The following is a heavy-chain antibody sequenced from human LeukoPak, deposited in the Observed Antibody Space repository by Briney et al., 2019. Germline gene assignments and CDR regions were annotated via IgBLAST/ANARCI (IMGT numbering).Heavy chain of an antibody. CDR1: GGSISSYY. CDR2: IYYGGST. Sequence: SETLSLTCTVSGGSISSYYWSWIRQPPGKGLEWIGYIYYGGSTNYNPSLKSRVTISVDTSKIQFSLKLSSVTAADMAVYYCARLYTYESYWYFDLWGRGTLVTVSS. V-gene: IGHV4-59*08. CDR3: ARLYTYESYWYFDL. J-gene: IGHJ2*01. D-gene: IGHD5-18*01.